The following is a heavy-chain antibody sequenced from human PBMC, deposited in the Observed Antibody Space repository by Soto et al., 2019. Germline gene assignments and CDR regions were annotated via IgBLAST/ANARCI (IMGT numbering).Heavy chain of an antibody. CDR2: IYYSGST. V-gene: IGHV4-61*01. CDR1: GGSVSSGSYY. D-gene: IGHD2-2*01. Sequence: QVQLQESGPGLVKPSETLSLTCTASGGSVSSGSYYWSWIRQPPGKGLEWIGYIYYSGSTNYNPFLKSRVTISLDRSNNQFSIKLRCVTASDTAVYYCERSFIGSSDRGWFDPWGQGTLVTVSS. J-gene: IGHJ5*02. CDR3: ERSFIGSSDRGWFDP.